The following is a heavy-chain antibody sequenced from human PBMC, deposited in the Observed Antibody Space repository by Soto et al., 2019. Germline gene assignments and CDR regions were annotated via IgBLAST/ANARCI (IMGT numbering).Heavy chain of an antibody. CDR3: TTDQVAVAGTPLLVDY. J-gene: IGHJ4*02. CDR1: GFTFSNAW. D-gene: IGHD6-19*01. Sequence: PGGSLRLSCADSGFTFSNAWMSWVRQAPGKGLEWVGRIKSKTDGGTTDYAAPVKGRFTISRDDSKNTLYLQMNSLKTEDTAVYYCTTDQVAVAGTPLLVDYWGQGTLVTVSS. V-gene: IGHV3-15*01. CDR2: IKSKTDGGTT.